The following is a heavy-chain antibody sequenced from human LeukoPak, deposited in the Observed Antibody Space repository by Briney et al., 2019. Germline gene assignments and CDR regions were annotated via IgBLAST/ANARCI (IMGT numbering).Heavy chain of an antibody. CDR2: INPSGGST. Sequence: ASVKVSCKASGYTFTRYYIHWVRQAPGQGLEWIGIINPSGGSTSSAQKFQGRVTMTRDTSTSTVYMELSSLRSEDTAVYYCARVLGIVGAHDYWGQGTLVTVSS. J-gene: IGHJ4*02. CDR3: ARVLGIVGAHDY. CDR1: GYTFTRYY. V-gene: IGHV1-46*01. D-gene: IGHD1-26*01.